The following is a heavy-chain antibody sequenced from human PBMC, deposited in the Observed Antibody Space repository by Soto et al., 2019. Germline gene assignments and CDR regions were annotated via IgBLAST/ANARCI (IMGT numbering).Heavy chain of an antibody. Sequence: PGGSLRLSCVASGFTFRSYWMTWIRQAPGKGLEWVANISPDGGGKYYVGSVKGRFTVSRDNAKNSLYLQMDSLGVEDTAVYFCARDVVVSPAAPYPPGWGQGTLVTVSS. J-gene: IGHJ4*02. CDR1: GFTFRSYW. CDR2: ISPDGGGK. CDR3: ARDVVVSPAAPYPPG. D-gene: IGHD2-2*01. V-gene: IGHV3-7*01.